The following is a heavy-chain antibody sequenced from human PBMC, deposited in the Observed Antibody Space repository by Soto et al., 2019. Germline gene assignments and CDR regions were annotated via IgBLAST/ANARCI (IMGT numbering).Heavy chain of an antibody. CDR3: ARDQQFRNWFDS. D-gene: IGHD6-13*01. CDR2: INAGNGNT. V-gene: IGHV1-3*01. CDR1: GYTFSRSA. J-gene: IGHJ5*01. Sequence: ASVKVSCKASGYTFSRSAMHWVRQAPGQRLEWMGWINAGNGNTKYSQKFEGRVTLTTDTSANTVYMELSSLRFEDTALYYCARDQQFRNWFDSWGQGTLVTVSS.